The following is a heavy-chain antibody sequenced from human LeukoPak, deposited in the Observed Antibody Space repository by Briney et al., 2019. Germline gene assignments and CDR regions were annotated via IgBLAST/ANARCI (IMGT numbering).Heavy chain of an antibody. CDR3: AKYYYGLGSYGRYFDY. CDR2: ISGSGGST. J-gene: IGHJ4*02. Sequence: GGSLRLSCAASGFTFSSYAMSWVRQAPGKGLEWVSAISGSGGSTYYADSVKGRFTISRDNSKNTLFVQMNSLRVEDTAVYYCAKYYYGLGSYGRYFDYWGQGTLVTVSS. V-gene: IGHV3-23*01. D-gene: IGHD3-10*01. CDR1: GFTFSSYA.